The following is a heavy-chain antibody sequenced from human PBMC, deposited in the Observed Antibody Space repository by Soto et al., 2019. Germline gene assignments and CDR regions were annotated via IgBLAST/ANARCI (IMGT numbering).Heavy chain of an antibody. V-gene: IGHV3-48*02. D-gene: IGHD2-2*01. CDR1: GFTFSSYD. CDR3: ARGLLGYCSGSSCPPDY. Sequence: GGSLRLSCAASGFTFSSYDLNCSRQAPGKGLEWVSYISSSSSLIYYAESVKGRFTISRDNAKNSLYLQMNSLRDEDTALYYCARGLLGYCSGSSCPPDYWGQGTLVTVSS. CDR2: ISSSSSLI. J-gene: IGHJ4*02.